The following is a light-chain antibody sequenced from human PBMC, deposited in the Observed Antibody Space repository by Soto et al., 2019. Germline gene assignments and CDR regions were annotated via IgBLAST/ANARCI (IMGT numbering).Light chain of an antibody. Sequence: EIVLTQSPGTLSLSPGEGATLSCRASHTISSSYLAWYQQKPGQAPRLLMYGISRSATGIPDRFSGSGFGADVTLTITRLEPEDFGVYYWWQYGTCSPRSFGQGIMVEGK. CDR2: GIS. V-gene: IGKV3-20*01. J-gene: IGKJ1*01. CDR3: WQYGTCSPRS. CDR1: HTISSSY.